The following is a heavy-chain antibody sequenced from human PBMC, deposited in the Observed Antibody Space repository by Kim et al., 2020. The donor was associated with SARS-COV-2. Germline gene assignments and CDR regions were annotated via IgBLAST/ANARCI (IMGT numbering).Heavy chain of an antibody. J-gene: IGHJ4*02. CDR2: IKSKTDGGTT. Sequence: GGSLRLSCAASGFTFSNAWMSWVRQAPGKGLEWVGRIKSKTDGGTTDYSAPVKASFTISRDDPNNTLDLQMNSLKIEGTGAYDCTTDYVLLLWFGELLRGDYWGQGTLVTVSS. CDR3: TTDYVLLLWFGELLRGDY. CDR1: GFTFSNAW. V-gene: IGHV3-15*01. D-gene: IGHD3-10*01.